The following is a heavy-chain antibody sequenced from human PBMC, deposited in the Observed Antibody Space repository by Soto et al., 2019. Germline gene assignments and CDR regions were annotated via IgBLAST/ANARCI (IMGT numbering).Heavy chain of an antibody. CDR3: AREEGYSYGYSLDY. V-gene: IGHV1-69*06. Sequence: GASVKVSCKASGYTFTSYAISWVRQAPGQGLEWMGGIIPIFGTANYAQKFQGRVTITADKSTSTAYMELSSLRSEDTAVYYCAREEGYSYGYSLDYWGQGTLVTVSS. J-gene: IGHJ4*02. D-gene: IGHD5-18*01. CDR2: IIPIFGTA. CDR1: GYTFTSYA.